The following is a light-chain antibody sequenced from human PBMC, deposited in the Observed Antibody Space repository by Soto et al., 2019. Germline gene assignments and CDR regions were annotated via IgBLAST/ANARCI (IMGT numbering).Light chain of an antibody. CDR3: HQYYSYPRT. CDR1: QGISSY. J-gene: IGKJ2*01. V-gene: IGKV1-8*01. Sequence: ALRMTQSPSSFSASTGDRVTITCRASQGISSYLAWYQQKPGKAPKLLIYAASTLQSGVPSRFSGSGSGTDFTLTISCLQSEDFATYYCHQYYSYPRTFGQGTKLEIK. CDR2: AAS.